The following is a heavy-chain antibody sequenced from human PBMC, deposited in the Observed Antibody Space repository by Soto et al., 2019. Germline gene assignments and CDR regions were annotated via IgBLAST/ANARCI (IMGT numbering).Heavy chain of an antibody. CDR3: ATTNSPFGVPPASYYGMDA. D-gene: IGHD3-3*01. CDR1: GYTFTSYA. CDR2: INAGNGNT. Sequence: GASVKVSCKASGYTFTSYAMHWVRQAPGQRLEWMGWINAGNGNTKYSQKFQGRVTITRDTSASTAYMELSSLRSEDTAVYYCATTNSPFGVPPASYYGMDAWGQGTTVTVSS. J-gene: IGHJ6*02. V-gene: IGHV1-3*01.